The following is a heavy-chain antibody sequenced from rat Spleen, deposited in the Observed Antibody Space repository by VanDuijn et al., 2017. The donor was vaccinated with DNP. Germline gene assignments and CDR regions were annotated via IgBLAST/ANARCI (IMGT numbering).Heavy chain of an antibody. J-gene: IGHJ2*01. Sequence: EVQFLESGGGLVQPGNSLKLSCVTSGLTFSSAWMYWYRQFPEKRLEWVARIKPKSNNYATDYTEYVKERFTISRDDSKSSIYLQMNNLKEENNAIYYCAWPSTWGQGVMVTVSS. D-gene: IGHD1-10*01. V-gene: IGHV6-6*01. CDR3: AWPST. CDR2: IKPKSNNYAT. CDR1: GLTFSSAW.